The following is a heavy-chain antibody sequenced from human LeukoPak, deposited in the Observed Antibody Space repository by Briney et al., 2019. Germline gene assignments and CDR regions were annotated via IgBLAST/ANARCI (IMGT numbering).Heavy chain of an antibody. Sequence: GASVKVSCKASGYSFTSNYIHWVRQAPGQGLEWMGMIYPRDGSTSYAQRFQDRVTVTRDTSTSTVHMELSGLRSEDTAVYYCARDQEGFDCWGQGTLVTVSS. CDR1: GYSFTSNY. CDR2: IYPRDGST. CDR3: ARDQEGFDC. J-gene: IGHJ4*02. V-gene: IGHV1-46*01.